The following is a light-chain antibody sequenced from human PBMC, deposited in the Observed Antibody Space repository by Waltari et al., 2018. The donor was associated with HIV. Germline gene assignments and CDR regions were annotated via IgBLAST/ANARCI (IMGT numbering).Light chain of an antibody. V-gene: IGLV2-11*01. CDR1: SSDVGVYNF. Sequence: QSALTQPRSVSGSPGQSVTISCTGTSSDVGVYNFVSWYQQHPGKAPKPMIYDVSNQPSWVPDRFSGSKPGDTASLTLSGAQPEDEADYYCCSSAGSDPGVFGGGTKLTVL. J-gene: IGLJ2*01. CDR2: DVS. CDR3: CSSAGSDPGV.